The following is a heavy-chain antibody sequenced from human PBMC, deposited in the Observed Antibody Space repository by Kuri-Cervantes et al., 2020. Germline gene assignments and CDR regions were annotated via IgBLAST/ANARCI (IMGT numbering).Heavy chain of an antibody. J-gene: IGHJ4*02. CDR1: GFTFSSYA. CDR2: IYHSGST. CDR3: ARYRRGEGKGFDY. Sequence: GSLRLSCAASGFTFSSYAMHWVRQPPGKGLEWIGEIYHSGSTNYNPSLKSRVTISVDKSKNQFSLKLSSVTAADTAVYYCARYRRGEGKGFDYWGQGTLVTVSS. D-gene: IGHD1-14*01. V-gene: IGHV4-4*02.